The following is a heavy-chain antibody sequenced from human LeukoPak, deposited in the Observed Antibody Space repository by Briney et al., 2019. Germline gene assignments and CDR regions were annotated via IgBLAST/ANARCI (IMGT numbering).Heavy chain of an antibody. D-gene: IGHD5-12*01. CDR1: GYASNAYG. CDR2: ISGYNYNT. CDR3: ARDKSVATAPRHPFDY. V-gene: IGHV1-18*01. J-gene: IGHJ4*02. Sequence: ASVKVSCKPSGYASNAYGISWVRRAPGRGLEWLGWISGYNYNTNYAQMFRGRVTMTIDTSTITAYMELRSLTSDDTAVYYCARDKSVATAPRHPFDYWGQGTLITVSS.